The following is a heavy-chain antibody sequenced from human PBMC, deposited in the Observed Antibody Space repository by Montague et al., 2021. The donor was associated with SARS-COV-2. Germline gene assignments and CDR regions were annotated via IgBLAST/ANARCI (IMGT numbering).Heavy chain of an antibody. CDR1: GFSFTSSE. CDR2: ISSSGTTI. Sequence: YLRLSCAASGFSFTSSEMNWFRQAPGKGPEWVSYISSSGTTINYADSVKGRFTISRDDAKNSLYLQMNSLRDEDTAVYYCARGNPDVYWGQGTLVTVSS. J-gene: IGHJ4*02. V-gene: IGHV3-48*03. CDR3: ARGNPDVY. D-gene: IGHD5-24*01.